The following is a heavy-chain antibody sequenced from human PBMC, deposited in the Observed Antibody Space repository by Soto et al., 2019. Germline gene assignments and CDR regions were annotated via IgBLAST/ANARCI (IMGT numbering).Heavy chain of an antibody. V-gene: IGHV1-3*01. D-gene: IGHD3-10*01. CDR2: INGGKGDT. CDR1: GYTFSNYA. J-gene: IGHJ5*02. Sequence: QVQLVQSGAEVKKPGASVQVSCKTSGYTFSNYAIHWVRQAPGQGLEWMGWINGGKGDTKYSQKFQGRVSITRDTSASTAYMELSSRRTEDTAVDYCARRVGGSGGWYDPWGQGTLVTVSS. CDR3: ARRVGGSGGWYDP.